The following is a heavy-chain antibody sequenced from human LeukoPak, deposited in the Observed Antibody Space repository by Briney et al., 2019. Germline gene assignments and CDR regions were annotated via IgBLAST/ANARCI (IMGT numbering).Heavy chain of an antibody. J-gene: IGHJ4*01. CDR1: GFTMRDND. V-gene: IGHV3-66*01. CDR3: AKRPLSSCN. D-gene: IGHD5/OR15-5a*01. Sequence: GGSLRLSCVVPGFTMRDNDMTWVRQAPGKGLEWVSLIYSSGGTSYADSVKGRFTISKDNSKNTLYLQMNSLRAEDTAVYYCAKRPLSSCNWGLGTLVTVSS. CDR2: IYSSGGT.